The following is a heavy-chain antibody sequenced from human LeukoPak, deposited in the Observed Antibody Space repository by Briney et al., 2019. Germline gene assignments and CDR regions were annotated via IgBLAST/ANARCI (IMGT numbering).Heavy chain of an antibody. CDR2: IRYDGSNK. CDR1: GFTFSSYG. J-gene: IGHJ6*03. CDR3: AKEGDYYYYYMDV. D-gene: IGHD1-26*01. Sequence: GGSLRLSCAASGFTFSSYGMHWVRQAPGKGLEWVAFIRYDGSNKYYADSVKGRFTISRDNSKNTLYLQMNSLRAEDTAVYYCAKEGDYYYYYMDVWGEGTTATVSS. V-gene: IGHV3-30*02.